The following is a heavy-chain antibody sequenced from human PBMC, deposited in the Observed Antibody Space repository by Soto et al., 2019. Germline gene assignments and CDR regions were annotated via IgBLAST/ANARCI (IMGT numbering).Heavy chain of an antibody. CDR2: ISYDGSNK. Sequence: WVRQAPGKGLEWVAVISYDGSNKYYADSVKGRFTISRDNSKNTLYLQMNSLRAEDTAVYYCAKDGSNWTYLDAFDIWGQGTMVTVSS. D-gene: IGHD1-7*01. CDR3: AKDGSNWTYLDAFDI. J-gene: IGHJ3*02. V-gene: IGHV3-30*18.